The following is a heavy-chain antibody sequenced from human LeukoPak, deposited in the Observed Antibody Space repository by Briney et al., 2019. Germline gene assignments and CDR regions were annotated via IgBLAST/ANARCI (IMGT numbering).Heavy chain of an antibody. CDR2: IYYSGST. J-gene: IGHJ4*02. CDR1: GGSISSYY. V-gene: IGHV4-59*01. CDR3: ARVATTRGYFDY. Sequence: SETLSLTCTVSGGSISSYYWSWIRQPPGKGLEWIGYIYYSGSTNYNPSLKSRVTISVDTSKNQFSLKLSSVTAADTAVYYCARVATTRGYFDYWSQGTLVTVSS. D-gene: IGHD5-12*01.